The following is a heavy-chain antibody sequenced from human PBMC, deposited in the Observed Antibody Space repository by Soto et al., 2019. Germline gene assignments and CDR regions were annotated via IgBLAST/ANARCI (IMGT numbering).Heavy chain of an antibody. CDR2: IYYSGST. CDR1: GGSISGHY. CDR3: ARSSGYSSSRFDY. J-gene: IGHJ4*02. D-gene: IGHD6-13*01. Sequence: PSETLSLTCTVSGGSISGHYWSWIRQPPGKGLEWIGYIYYSGSTNYNPSLKSRVTISVDTSKNQFSLKLSSVTAADTAVYYCARSSGYSSSRFDYWGQGILVTVSS. V-gene: IGHV4-59*11.